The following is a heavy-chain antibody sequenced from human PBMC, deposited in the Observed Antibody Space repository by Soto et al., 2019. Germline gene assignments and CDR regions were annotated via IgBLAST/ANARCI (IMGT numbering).Heavy chain of an antibody. CDR2: IYHSGSA. J-gene: IGHJ5*02. Sequence: QVQLQESGPGLVKPSGTLSLTCGVFGGSISSSNWWSWVRQPPGKGLEWIGKIYHSGSANYNPSLKSRVTISVDKSKNQFSLRLSSVTAADTAVYYCARESDHYYDSSGYYGFDPWGQGTLVTVSS. V-gene: IGHV4-4*02. D-gene: IGHD3-22*01. CDR1: GGSISSSNW. CDR3: ARESDHYYDSSGYYGFDP.